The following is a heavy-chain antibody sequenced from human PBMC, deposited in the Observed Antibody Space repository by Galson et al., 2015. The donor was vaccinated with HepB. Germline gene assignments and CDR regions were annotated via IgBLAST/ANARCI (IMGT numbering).Heavy chain of an antibody. CDR1: GFTVSSNY. CDR3: ARTGRDLYSLDS. Sequence: SLRLSCAASGFTVSSNYMSWVRQAPGKGLEWLSYITGDSGTIYYADSVKGRITISRDNAKNSLYLQMNSLTAGDTALYYCARTGRDLYSLDSWGQGTLVTVSS. CDR2: ITGDSGTI. V-gene: IGHV3-48*04. J-gene: IGHJ4*02. D-gene: IGHD3-16*01.